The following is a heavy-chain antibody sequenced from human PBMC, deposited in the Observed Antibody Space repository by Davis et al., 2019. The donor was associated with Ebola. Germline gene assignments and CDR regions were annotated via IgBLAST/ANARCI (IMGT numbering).Heavy chain of an antibody. Sequence: GESLKISCAASGFTLSSYAMSWVRQAPGKGLEWVGFIRSKAYGGTTEYAASVKGRFTISRDDSKSIAYLQMDSLKTEDTAVYYCSRDYGGAGDYWGQGTLVTVSS. CDR3: SRDYGGAGDY. D-gene: IGHD4-23*01. CDR1: GFTLSSYA. J-gene: IGHJ4*02. CDR2: IRSKAYGGTT. V-gene: IGHV3-49*04.